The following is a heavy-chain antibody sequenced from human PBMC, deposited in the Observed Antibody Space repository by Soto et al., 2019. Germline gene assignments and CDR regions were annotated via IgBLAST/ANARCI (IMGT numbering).Heavy chain of an antibody. D-gene: IGHD5-12*01. CDR3: AESRDGYNRRLWHAFDI. CDR1: GGLFSGYY. V-gene: IGHV4-34*01. Sequence: PSGDPPHTNAVYGGLFSGYYWSWIRQPPGKGLEWIGEINHSGSTNYNPSLKSRVTISVDTSKNQFSLKLSSVTAADTAVYDGAESRDGYNRRLWHAFDIWGRGTMVS. CDR2: INHSGST. J-gene: IGHJ3*02.